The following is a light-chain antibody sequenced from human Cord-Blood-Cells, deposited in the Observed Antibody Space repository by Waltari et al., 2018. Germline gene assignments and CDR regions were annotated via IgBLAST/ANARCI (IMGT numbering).Light chain of an antibody. Sequence: QLVLTQSPSASASLGASVKLTCTLRSGHSSDAIAWPQQQPEKGPRYLMKRNGDGSHSKGDGIPDRFSGSSSGAERYLSISSLQSEDEADYYCQTWGTGIWVFGGGTKLTVL. CDR2: RNGDGSH. J-gene: IGLJ3*02. CDR3: QTWGTGIWV. V-gene: IGLV4-69*01. CDR1: SGHSSDA.